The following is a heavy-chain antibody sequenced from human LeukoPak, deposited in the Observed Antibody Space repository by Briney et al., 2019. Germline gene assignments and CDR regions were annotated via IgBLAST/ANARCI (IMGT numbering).Heavy chain of an antibody. Sequence: PGESLKISCKGSGYSFTSYWIGWVRPMPGKGLEWMGIIYPGDSDTRNSPSSQGKVTISADKSISTAYLQWSSPKASDTAMYYCARRRIVVVPAANLGDYYYYYYMDVWGKGTTVTVSS. D-gene: IGHD2-2*01. CDR3: ARRRIVVVPAANLGDYYYYYYMDV. V-gene: IGHV5-51*01. CDR1: GYSFTSYW. CDR2: IYPGDSDT. J-gene: IGHJ6*03.